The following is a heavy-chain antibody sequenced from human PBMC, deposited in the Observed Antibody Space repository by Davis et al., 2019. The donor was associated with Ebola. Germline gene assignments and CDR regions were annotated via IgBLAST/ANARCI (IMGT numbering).Heavy chain of an antibody. D-gene: IGHD3-3*01. CDR1: GYTFNNYW. J-gene: IGHJ4*02. V-gene: IGHV5-51*01. Sequence: GESLKISCQASGYTFNNYWIGWVRQMPGKGLEWMGLIYPSDSDTIYSPSFEGQVSFSVDKSKTTAYLQWNRLKASDTAMYYCARRMHVTIFGEDIDRKPGFDYWGQGTLVTVSS. CDR2: IYPSDSDT. CDR3: ARRMHVTIFGEDIDRKPGFDY.